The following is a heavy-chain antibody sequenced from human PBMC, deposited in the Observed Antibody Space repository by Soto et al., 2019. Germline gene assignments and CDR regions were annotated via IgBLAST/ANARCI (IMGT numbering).Heavy chain of an antibody. D-gene: IGHD6-19*01. CDR2: ITHYNGNA. J-gene: IGHJ4*02. Sequence: QVHLVQSGAVVENPGASVKVSCKASGYTFTNFGINWVRQAPGQGLEWMGWITHYNGNANYPQKHQDRLTITTDTSTNTAYLELRSLRSDDTDVYFCARARMCSGAHHDYWGQGTRVTVSS. CDR3: ARARMCSGAHHDY. V-gene: IGHV1-18*04. CDR1: GYTFTNFG.